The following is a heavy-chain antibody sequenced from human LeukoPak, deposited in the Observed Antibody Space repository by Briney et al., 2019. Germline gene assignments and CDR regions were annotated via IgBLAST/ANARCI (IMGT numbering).Heavy chain of an antibody. Sequence: GESLKISCNASGYSFATYCIARVRQMPGKGLQWLGIIYPGDSETKYSPSFQGQVTISVDKSISTAYLQWSSLKVSDTAMYYCARTSGGLHYWGQGTLVTVSS. D-gene: IGHD3/OR15-3a*01. J-gene: IGHJ4*02. CDR1: GYSFATYC. CDR3: ARTSGGLHY. CDR2: IYPGDSET. V-gene: IGHV5-51*01.